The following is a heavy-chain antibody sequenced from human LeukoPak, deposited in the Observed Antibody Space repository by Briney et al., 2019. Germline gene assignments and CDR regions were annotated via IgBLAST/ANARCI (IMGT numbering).Heavy chain of an antibody. J-gene: IGHJ4*02. CDR2: IWYDGSNK. V-gene: IGHV3-33*01. CDR1: GFTFSSYG. D-gene: IGHD1-26*01. Sequence: GGSLRLSCAASGFTFSSYGMHWVRQAPGKGLEWVAVIWYDGSNKYYADSVKGRFTISRGNSKNTLYLQMSSLRAEDTAVYYCARDSNRVGGLDYWGQGTLVTVSS. CDR3: ARDSNRVGGLDY.